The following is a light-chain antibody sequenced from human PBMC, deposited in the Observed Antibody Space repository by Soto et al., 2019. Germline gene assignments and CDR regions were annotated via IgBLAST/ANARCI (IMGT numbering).Light chain of an antibody. CDR3: QVWDIRTDNQV. V-gene: IGLV3-21*04. J-gene: IGLJ1*01. CDR1: SIGNKR. Sequence: SSELTQPPSVSVAPEKTATITCGGTSIGNKRVHCYRQKPRQAPVLLISYDSDRPSGIPGGVSGSNSENTATLTISTVEAGDEADYYCQVWDIRTDNQVFGSRTKLTVL. CDR2: YDS.